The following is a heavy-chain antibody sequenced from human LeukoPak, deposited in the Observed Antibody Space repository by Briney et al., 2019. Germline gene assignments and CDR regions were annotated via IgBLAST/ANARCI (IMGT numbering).Heavy chain of an antibody. CDR3: ARELAGHYYGSGSSFDY. Sequence: GGSLRLSCAASGFTFSNYWMSWVRQAPGKGLEWVANTRQDGSEKYYVDSVKGRSTISRDNAKNSLYLQMNSLRAEDTAVYYCARELAGHYYGSGSSFDYWGQGTLVTVSS. CDR2: TRQDGSEK. D-gene: IGHD3-10*01. V-gene: IGHV3-7*01. J-gene: IGHJ4*02. CDR1: GFTFSNYW.